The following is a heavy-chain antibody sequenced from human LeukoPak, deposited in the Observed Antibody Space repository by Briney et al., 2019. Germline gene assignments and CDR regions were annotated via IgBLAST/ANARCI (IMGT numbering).Heavy chain of an antibody. D-gene: IGHD3-22*01. CDR1: GDSITIYY. CDR2: IYYSGST. V-gene: IGHV4-59*01. J-gene: IGHJ4*02. Sequence: SETLSLTCTVSGDSITIYYWTWIRQPPGKGLEWIGYIYYSGSTNYNPSLKSRVTISVDTSKNQFSLKLSSVTAADTAVYYCARDYYDSVGFGYWGQGTLVTVSS. CDR3: ARDYYDSVGFGY.